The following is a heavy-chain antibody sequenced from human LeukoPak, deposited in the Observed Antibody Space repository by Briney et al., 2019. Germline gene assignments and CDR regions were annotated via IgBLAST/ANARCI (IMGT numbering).Heavy chain of an antibody. Sequence: GGSLRLSCAASGFTFSSYGMHWVRQAPGKGLEWVAVIWYDGSNKYYADSVKGRFTISRDNSKNTLYLQMNSLRAVDTAVYYCAKETYGSGSYYDLLFDYWGQGTLVTVSS. CDR1: GFTFSSYG. J-gene: IGHJ4*02. V-gene: IGHV3-30*02. D-gene: IGHD3-10*01. CDR3: AKETYGSGSYYDLLFDY. CDR2: IWYDGSNK.